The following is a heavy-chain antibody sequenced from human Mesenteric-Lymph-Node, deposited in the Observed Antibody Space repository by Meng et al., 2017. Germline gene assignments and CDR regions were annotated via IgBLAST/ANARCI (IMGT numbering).Heavy chain of an antibody. D-gene: IGHD2-2*01. CDR1: GFTFSSYN. Sequence: GESLKISCAASGFTFSSYNMHWVRQAPGKGLMWVSRINSDGSGTAYADSVKGRFTISRDNAKNTLFLQMNSLRAEDTAIYYCAIYCSTANCYVRSGGYWGRETLVTVSS. CDR2: INSDGSGT. J-gene: IGHJ4*02. CDR3: AIYCSTANCYVRSGGY. V-gene: IGHV3-74*01.